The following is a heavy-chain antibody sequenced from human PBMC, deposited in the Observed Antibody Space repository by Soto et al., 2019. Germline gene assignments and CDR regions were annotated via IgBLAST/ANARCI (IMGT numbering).Heavy chain of an antibody. CDR3: ARDRLRGASY. CDR1: GGSISSGGYY. CDR2: IYYSGST. D-gene: IGHD3-10*01. Sequence: SETLSLTCTVSGGSISSGGYYWSWIRQHPGKGLEWIGYIYYSGSTYYNPSLKSRVTISVDTSKNQFSLKLSSVTAADTAVYYCARDRLRGASYWGQGTLVKSPQ. J-gene: IGHJ4*02. V-gene: IGHV4-31*03.